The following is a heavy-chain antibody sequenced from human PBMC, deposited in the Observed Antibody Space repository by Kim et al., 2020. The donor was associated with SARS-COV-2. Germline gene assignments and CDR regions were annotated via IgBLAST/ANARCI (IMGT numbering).Heavy chain of an antibody. Sequence: AAVNVSCKASGYTFTNYAIHWMRQAPGQRLEWMGWINSVSANTKYSQMFQGRVTLTRDTSATTAYLELSNLSSEDTAMYYCARDHRSCSTTIGYEEAIDYWGKGTLVTVST. CDR1: GYTFTNYA. J-gene: IGHJ4*03. V-gene: IGHV1-3*01. CDR2: INSVSANT. D-gene: IGHD2-2*01. CDR3: ARDHRSCSTTIGYEEAIDY.